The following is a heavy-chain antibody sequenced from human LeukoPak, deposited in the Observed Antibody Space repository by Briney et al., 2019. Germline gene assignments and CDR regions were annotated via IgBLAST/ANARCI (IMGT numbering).Heavy chain of an antibody. D-gene: IGHD6-13*01. CDR3: ARGGRGYSSSWFDY. V-gene: IGHV3-43D*03. CDR1: GFTFDDYV. CDR2: ISWDGGST. Sequence: PGGSLRLSCAASGFTFDDYVMHWVRQAPGKGLEWVSLISWDGGSTYYADSVKGRFTISRDNSKNSLYLQMNSLRAEDTAVYYCARGGRGYSSSWFDYWGQGTLVTVSS. J-gene: IGHJ4*02.